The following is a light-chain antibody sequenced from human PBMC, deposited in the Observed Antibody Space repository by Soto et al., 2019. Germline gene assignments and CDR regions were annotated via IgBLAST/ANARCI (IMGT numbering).Light chain of an antibody. V-gene: IGKV1-5*01. CDR3: QHYYGFSRT. CDR1: QSISSY. J-gene: IGKJ1*01. Sequence: DIQMTQSPSSLSASVGDRVTITCRASQSISSYLNWYQQKPGKAPKPLIYDASSLESGVPSRFSGSGAGTEFTLTISSLQPDDFATYYCQHYYGFSRTFGQGTKVDIK. CDR2: DAS.